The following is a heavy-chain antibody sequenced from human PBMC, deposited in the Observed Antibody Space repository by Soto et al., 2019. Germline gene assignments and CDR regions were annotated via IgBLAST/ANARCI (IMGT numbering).Heavy chain of an antibody. V-gene: IGHV1-2*02. D-gene: IGHD4-17*01. Sequence: ASVKVSCKASGYTFTGYYMRWVRQAPGQGLEWMGWINPNSGGTNYAQKFQGRVTMTRDTSISTAYMELSRLRSDDTAVYYCARDLAVTILSPDAFDIWGQGTMVTVSS. CDR1: GYTFTGYY. CDR2: INPNSGGT. CDR3: ARDLAVTILSPDAFDI. J-gene: IGHJ3*02.